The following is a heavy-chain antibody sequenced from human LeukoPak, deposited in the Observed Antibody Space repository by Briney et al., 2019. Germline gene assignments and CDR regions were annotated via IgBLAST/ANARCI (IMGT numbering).Heavy chain of an antibody. D-gene: IGHD3-16*01. Sequence: GGSLRLSCAASGFTFSSYSMNWVRQAPGKGLEWDSSISSSRSYIYYADSVKGRFTISRDNAKNSLYLQMNSLSAEDTAVYYCARVSRFYDSDYSGQGTLVTVSS. V-gene: IGHV3-21*01. CDR3: ARVSRFYDSDY. J-gene: IGHJ4*02. CDR2: ISSSRSYI. CDR1: GFTFSSYS.